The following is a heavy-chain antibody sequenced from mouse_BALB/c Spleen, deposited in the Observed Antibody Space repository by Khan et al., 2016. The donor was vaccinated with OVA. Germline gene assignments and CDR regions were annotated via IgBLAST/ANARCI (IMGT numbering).Heavy chain of an antibody. CDR1: GFSLSSSGMG. D-gene: IGHD2-3*01. Sequence: QVTLKESGPGILQPSQTLSLTCSFSGFSLSSSGMGVSWIRQPSGKGLEWLALIYWDDDKLYNPFLKSRLTISKDASGNQVFLRITGGDTQETATYYCGRSGWLLHDAMDSWGQGTSVIVSS. J-gene: IGHJ4*01. CDR3: GRSGWLLHDAMDS. V-gene: IGHV8-12*01. CDR2: IYWDDDK.